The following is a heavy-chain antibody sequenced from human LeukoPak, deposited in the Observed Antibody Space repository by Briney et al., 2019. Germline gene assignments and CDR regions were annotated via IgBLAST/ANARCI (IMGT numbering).Heavy chain of an antibody. CDR1: GGSISSGSYY. CDR2: IYTSGST. V-gene: IGHV4-61*02. J-gene: IGHJ4*02. Sequence: PSETQSLTCTVSGGSISSGSYYWSWIRQPAGKGLEWIGRIYTSGSTNYNPSLKSRVTISVDTSKNQFSLKLSSVTAADTAVYYCARAQQLTYFDYWGQGTLVTVSS. D-gene: IGHD6-13*01. CDR3: ARAQQLTYFDY.